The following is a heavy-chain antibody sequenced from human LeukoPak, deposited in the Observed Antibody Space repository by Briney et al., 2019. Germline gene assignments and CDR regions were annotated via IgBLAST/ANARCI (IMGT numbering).Heavy chain of an antibody. CDR1: GGSIGSGGYS. CDR3: ARARGYGFIFDY. Sequence: SQTLSLTCAVSGGSIGSGGYSWSWIRQPPGKGLEWIGYIYHSGSTYYNPSLKSRVTISVDRSKNQFSLKLSSVTAADTAVYHCARARGYGFIFDYWGQGTLVTVSS. D-gene: IGHD4-17*01. J-gene: IGHJ4*02. V-gene: IGHV4-30-2*01. CDR2: IYHSGST.